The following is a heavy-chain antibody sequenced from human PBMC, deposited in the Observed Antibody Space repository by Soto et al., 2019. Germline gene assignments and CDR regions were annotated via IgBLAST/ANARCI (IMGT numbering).Heavy chain of an antibody. Sequence: QVQLVQSGAEVKKPGSSVKVSCKASGGTFSSYTISWVRQAPGQGLEWMGRIIPILGIANYAQKFQGRVTNTADKSTSTAYMELSSLRSEDTAVYYCARDYSKYNWFDPWGQGTLVTVSS. CDR1: GGTFSSYT. CDR3: ARDYSKYNWFDP. V-gene: IGHV1-69*08. J-gene: IGHJ5*02. D-gene: IGHD4-4*01. CDR2: IIPILGIA.